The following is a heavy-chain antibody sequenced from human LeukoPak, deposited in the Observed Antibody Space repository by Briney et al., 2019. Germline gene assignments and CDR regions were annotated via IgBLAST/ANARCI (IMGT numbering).Heavy chain of an antibody. CDR2: INPNSGGT. J-gene: IGHJ4*02. D-gene: IGHD3-22*01. V-gene: IGHV1-2*02. Sequence: ASVKVSCKASGYTFTGYYMHWVRQPPGQGLEWMGWINPNSGGTKYAQKFQGRVTMTRDTSISTAYMELSRLRSDEMAVYYCARDHDSSGYPFDYWGQGTLVTVSS. CDR1: GYTFTGYY. CDR3: ARDHDSSGYPFDY.